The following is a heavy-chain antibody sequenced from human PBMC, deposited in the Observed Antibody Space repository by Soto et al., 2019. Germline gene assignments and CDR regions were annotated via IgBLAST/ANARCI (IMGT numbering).Heavy chain of an antibody. V-gene: IGHV1-2*04. CDR1: AYTFTGYY. D-gene: IGHD2-15*01. Sequence: ASEKVSCKASAYTFTGYYMHWVRQAPGQGLEWMGWINPNSGGTNYAQKFQGWVTMTRDTSISTAYMELSRLRSDDTAVYYCARDGYCSGGSCYSLFDYWGQGTLVTVSS. CDR3: ARDGYCSGGSCYSLFDY. CDR2: INPNSGGT. J-gene: IGHJ4*02.